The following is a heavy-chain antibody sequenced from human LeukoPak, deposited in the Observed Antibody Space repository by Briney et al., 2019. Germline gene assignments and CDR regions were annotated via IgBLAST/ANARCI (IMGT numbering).Heavy chain of an antibody. CDR3: AREPAYCGGDCYRDAFDI. Sequence: PGRSLRLSCAATGFTFSSYGMHWARQAPGKGLEWVAVIWYDGSNKYYADAVKGRFTISRDNSKNTLYLQMNSLRAEDTAVYYCAREPAYCGGDCYRDAFDIWGQGTMVTVSS. J-gene: IGHJ3*02. CDR1: GFTFSSYG. CDR2: IWYDGSNK. D-gene: IGHD2-21*02. V-gene: IGHV3-33*01.